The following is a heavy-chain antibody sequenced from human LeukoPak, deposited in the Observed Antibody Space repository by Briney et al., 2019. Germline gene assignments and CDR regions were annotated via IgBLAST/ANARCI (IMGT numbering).Heavy chain of an antibody. CDR3: ATSPRNYHDNSEEDN. V-gene: IGHV1-69*13. Sequence: GASVKVSCKASGGTFSSYAISWVRQAPGQGLEWMGGIIPIFGTANYAQKFQGRVTITADESTSTAYMELSSLRSEDTAVYYCATSPRNYHDNSEEDNWGQGTLVTVSS. J-gene: IGHJ4*02. CDR1: GGTFSSYA. D-gene: IGHD3-22*01. CDR2: IIPIFGTA.